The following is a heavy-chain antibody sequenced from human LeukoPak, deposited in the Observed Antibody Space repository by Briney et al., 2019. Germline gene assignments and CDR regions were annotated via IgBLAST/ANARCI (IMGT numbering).Heavy chain of an antibody. CDR1: GGSFSGYY. Sequence: SETLSLTCAVYGGSFSGYYWSWIRQPPGKGLEWIGEINHSGSTNYNPSLKSRVTISVDTSKNQFSLKLSSVTAADTAVYYCARGSLWGSYRKRHDYWGQGTLVTVSS. D-gene: IGHD3-16*02. CDR2: INHSGST. CDR3: ARGSLWGSYRKRHDY. J-gene: IGHJ4*02. V-gene: IGHV4-34*01.